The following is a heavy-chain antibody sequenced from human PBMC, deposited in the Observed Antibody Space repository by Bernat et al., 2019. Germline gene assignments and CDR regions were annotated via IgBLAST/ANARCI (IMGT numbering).Heavy chain of an antibody. CDR1: GFTFSSRW. Sequence: EVQLVESGGGLVQPGGSLRLSCAASGFTFSSRWMSWLRQSPGKGLEWVANIKQDGSANYYVASVKGRFTISRDNAKNSLYLQMDSLRAEDTAVYYCARAWQQTGTRTPPIDYWGQGTLVTVST. CDR3: ARAWQQTGTRTPPIDY. V-gene: IGHV3-7*03. D-gene: IGHD1-1*01. CDR2: IKQDGSAN. J-gene: IGHJ4*02.